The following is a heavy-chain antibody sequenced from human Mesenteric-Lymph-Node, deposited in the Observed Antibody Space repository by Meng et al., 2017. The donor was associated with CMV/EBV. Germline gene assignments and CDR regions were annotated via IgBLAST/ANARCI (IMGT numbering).Heavy chain of an antibody. D-gene: IGHD3-9*01. CDR3: ARGSSYDILTGYFDY. V-gene: IGHV4-34*01. CDR1: GGSFSGYY. Sequence: QVQLTQWGAGLLKPSATRSVTCAVYGGSFSGYYWNWIRQSPEKGLEWIGEINHSGSTTYNPSFTSRIIISVDTSTNQISLNMGTVTAADTAVYYCARGSSYDILTGYFDYWGQGALVTVSS. CDR2: INHSGST. J-gene: IGHJ4*02.